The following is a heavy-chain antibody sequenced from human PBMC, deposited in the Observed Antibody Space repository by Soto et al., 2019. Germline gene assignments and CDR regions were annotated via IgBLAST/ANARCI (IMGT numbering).Heavy chain of an antibody. CDR2: ISGSGSVT. CDR1: GFNFRNFP. V-gene: IGHV3-23*01. J-gene: IGHJ4*02. D-gene: IGHD4-17*01. CDR3: AKKATTLTTSNYFDY. Sequence: GGSLRLSCAASGFNFRNFPMTWVRQVPGQGLDWVSTISGSGSVTWYADSVKGRFTISRDNSENTVYLQMNSLRAEDTAVYYCAKKATTLTTSNYFDYWGQGTLVTVSS.